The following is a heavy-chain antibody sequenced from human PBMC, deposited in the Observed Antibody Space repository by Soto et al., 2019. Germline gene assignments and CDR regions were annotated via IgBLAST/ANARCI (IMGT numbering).Heavy chain of an antibody. CDR1: GNIFNNYI. D-gene: IGHD3-10*01. J-gene: IGHJ4*02. Sequence: QVQLVQSGAEVKKPGSSVKVSCKASGNIFNNYIISWVRQAPGQGLDWVGRIIPFIGIVDYAQNFQGRVTSTADRATSAVYMELSSLKSDDTAVYFCASGPGIAGRRGTGNSRLWGQGTLGTVSS. CDR3: ASGPGIAGRRGTGNSRL. CDR2: IIPFIGIV. V-gene: IGHV1-69*02.